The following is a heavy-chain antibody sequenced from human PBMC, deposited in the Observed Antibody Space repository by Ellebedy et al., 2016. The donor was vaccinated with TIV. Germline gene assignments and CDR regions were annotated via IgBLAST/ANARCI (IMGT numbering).Heavy chain of an antibody. CDR2: ISTYNGYT. J-gene: IGHJ4*02. CDR1: GFPFLNYG. D-gene: IGHD3-10*01. CDR3: AREWGFGAGSYPDY. V-gene: IGHV1-18*01. Sequence: AASVKVSCKASGFPFLNYGITWVRQAPGQGLEWMGRISTYNGYTNDAQDFQGRVTVTTDTSTSTAYMELRGLRSDDTAVYYCAREWGFGAGSYPDYWGQGTLVSVSS.